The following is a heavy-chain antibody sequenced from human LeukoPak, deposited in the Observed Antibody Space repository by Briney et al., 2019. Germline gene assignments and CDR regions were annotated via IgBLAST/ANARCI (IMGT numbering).Heavy chain of an antibody. V-gene: IGHV4-38-2*02. Sequence: ASETLSLTCTVSGYCISSGYYWGWIPQPPGKGLEWIGSIYHSGSTYYNPSLKSRVTISVDTSKNQFSLKLSSVTAADTAVYYCARGRDPDYWGQGTLVTVSS. CDR1: GYCISSGYY. J-gene: IGHJ4*02. CDR2: IYHSGST. D-gene: IGHD5-24*01. CDR3: ARGRDPDY.